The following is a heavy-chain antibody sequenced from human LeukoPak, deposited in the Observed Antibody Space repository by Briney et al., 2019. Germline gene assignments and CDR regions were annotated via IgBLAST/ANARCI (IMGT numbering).Heavy chain of an antibody. J-gene: IGHJ6*02. Sequence: SETLSHTCTVSGGSISSSSYYWGWIRQPPGKGLEWIGSIYYSGSTYYNPSLKSRVTISVDTSKNQFSLKLSSVTAADTAVHYCAREVVIYPHRRGMDVWGQGTTVTVSS. CDR2: IYYSGST. CDR3: AREVVIYPHRRGMDV. D-gene: IGHD2-21*01. V-gene: IGHV4-39*02. CDR1: GGSISSSSYY.